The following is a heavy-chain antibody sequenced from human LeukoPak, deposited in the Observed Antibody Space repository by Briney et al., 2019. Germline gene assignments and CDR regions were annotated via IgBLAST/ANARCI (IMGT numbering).Heavy chain of an antibody. V-gene: IGHV3-20*04. CDR1: GFTFDDYG. CDR3: AKDRLAYSYAQPFDY. CDR2: INWNGGNT. J-gene: IGHJ4*02. Sequence: PGGSLRLSCAASGFTFDDYGMNWVRQAPGKGLEWVSGINWNGGNTAYADSVKGRFTISRDNSKNTLYLQMNSLRAEDTAIYYCAKDRLAYSYAQPFDYWGQGTLVTVSS. D-gene: IGHD5-18*01.